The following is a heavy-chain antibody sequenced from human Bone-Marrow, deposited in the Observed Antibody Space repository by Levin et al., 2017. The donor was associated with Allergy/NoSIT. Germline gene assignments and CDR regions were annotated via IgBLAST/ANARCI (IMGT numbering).Heavy chain of an antibody. V-gene: IGHV7-4-1*02. CDR3: ARDTYSSGGGSWRY. D-gene: IGHD6-19*01. Sequence: GGSLRLSCKASGYTFTSYAMNWVRQAPGQGLEWMGWINTNTGNPTYAQGFTGRFVFSLDTSVSTAYLQISSLKAEDTAVYYCARDTYSSGGGSWRYWGQGTLVTVSS. J-gene: IGHJ4*02. CDR1: GYTFTSYA. CDR2: INTNTGNP.